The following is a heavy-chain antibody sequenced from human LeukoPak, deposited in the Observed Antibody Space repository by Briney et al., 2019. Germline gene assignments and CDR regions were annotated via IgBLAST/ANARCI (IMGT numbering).Heavy chain of an antibody. CDR3: AMRSGADAFDI. CDR2: IYYSGST. Sequence: PSETLSLTCAVYGGSISSYYWSWIRQPPRKGLEWLGYIYYSGSTNYNPSLKSRVTISVDTSKNQFSLKLSSVTAADTDVYYCAMRSGADAFDIWGQGQMIPVSS. J-gene: IGHJ3*02. V-gene: IGHV4-59*01. CDR1: GGSISSYY. D-gene: IGHD1-26*01.